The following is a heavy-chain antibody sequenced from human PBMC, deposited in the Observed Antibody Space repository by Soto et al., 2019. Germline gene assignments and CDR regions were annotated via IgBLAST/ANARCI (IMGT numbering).Heavy chain of an antibody. CDR3: ARNGATYYYYYYGMDV. J-gene: IGHJ6*02. D-gene: IGHD4-17*01. CDR2: IKQDGSEK. CDR1: GFTFSSYW. V-gene: IGHV3-7*03. Sequence: GGSLRLSCAASGFTFSSYWMSWVRQAPGKGLEWVANIKQDGSEKYYVDSVKGRFTISRDNAKNSLYLQMNSLRAEDTAVYYCARNGATYYYYYYGMDVWGQGPTVTVSS.